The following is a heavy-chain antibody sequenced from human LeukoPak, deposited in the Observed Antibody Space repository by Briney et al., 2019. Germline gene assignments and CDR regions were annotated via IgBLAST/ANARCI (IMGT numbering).Heavy chain of an antibody. CDR3: ARRPYHYDIIGPI. CDR1: GGSISSSSYY. Sequence: SETLSLTCTVSGGSISSSSYYWGWIRQPPGKGLEWIGSIYYSGSTHYNSSLKSRVTVSVDTSKDQFSLKVNSLTAADTAVYYCARRPYHYDIIGPIWGRGTMVTVSS. D-gene: IGHD3-22*01. V-gene: IGHV4-39*07. CDR2: IYYSGST. J-gene: IGHJ3*02.